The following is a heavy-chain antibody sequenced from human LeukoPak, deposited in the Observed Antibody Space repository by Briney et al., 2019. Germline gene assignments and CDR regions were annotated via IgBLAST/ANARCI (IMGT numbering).Heavy chain of an antibody. Sequence: GGSLRLSCAASGFTFSSYWMHWVRQAPGKGLVWVSRINSDGSSTNYADSVKGRFTISRDNSKNTLYLQMNSLRAEDTAVYYCARDGDSDYIFSYYFDYWGQGTLVTVSS. J-gene: IGHJ4*02. CDR3: ARDGDSDYIFSYYFDY. CDR1: GFTFSSYW. V-gene: IGHV3-74*01. CDR2: INSDGSST. D-gene: IGHD2-21*02.